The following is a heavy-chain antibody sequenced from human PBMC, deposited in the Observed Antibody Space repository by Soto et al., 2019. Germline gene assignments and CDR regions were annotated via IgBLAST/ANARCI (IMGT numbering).Heavy chain of an antibody. V-gene: IGHV3-33*01. CDR2: IWYDGSNK. Sequence: GGSLRLSCAASGFTFSSYGMHWVRQAPGKGLEWVAVIWYDGSNKYYADSVKGRFTISRDNSKNTLYLQMNSLRAEDTAVYYCARLAYCGGDCYSIDYWGQGTLVTVSS. D-gene: IGHD2-21*02. CDR3: ARLAYCGGDCYSIDY. J-gene: IGHJ4*02. CDR1: GFTFSSYG.